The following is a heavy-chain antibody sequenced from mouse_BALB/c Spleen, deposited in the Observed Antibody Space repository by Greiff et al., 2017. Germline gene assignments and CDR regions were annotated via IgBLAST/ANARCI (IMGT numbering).Heavy chain of an antibody. Sequence: EVQLVESGPGLVKPSQSLSLTCTVTGYSITSDYAWNWIRQFPGNKLEWMGYISYSGSTSYNPSLKSRISITRDTSKNQFFLQLNSVTTEDTATYYCARSLWLRRWFDYWGQGTTLTVSS. V-gene: IGHV3-2*02. D-gene: IGHD2-2*01. CDR1: GYSITSDYA. CDR3: ARSLWLRRWFDY. J-gene: IGHJ2*01. CDR2: ISYSGST.